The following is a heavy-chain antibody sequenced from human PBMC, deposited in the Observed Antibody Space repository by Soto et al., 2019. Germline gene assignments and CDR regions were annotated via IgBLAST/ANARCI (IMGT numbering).Heavy chain of an antibody. D-gene: IGHD3-9*01. V-gene: IGHV1-18*01. CDR3: ARDRHFDWFAYYYYYMDV. CDR1: GYTFTSYG. Sequence: ASVKVSCKASGYTFTSYGISWVRQAPGQGLEWMGWISAYNGNTNYAQKLQGRVTMTTDTSTSTAYMELRSLRSDDTAVYYCARDRHFDWFAYYYYYMDVWGQGTTVTVSS. CDR2: ISAYNGNT. J-gene: IGHJ6*03.